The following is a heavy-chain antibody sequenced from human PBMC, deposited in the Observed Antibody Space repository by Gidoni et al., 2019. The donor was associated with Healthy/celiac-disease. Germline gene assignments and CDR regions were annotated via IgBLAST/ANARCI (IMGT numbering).Heavy chain of an antibody. CDR2: IIPIVGTA. CDR1: GGTFSSYA. V-gene: IGHV1-69*06. CDR3: ARGPRSGSLPRYAFDI. D-gene: IGHD1-26*01. J-gene: IGHJ3*02. Sequence: QVQLVQSGAEVKKPGSSVKISCKASGGTFSSYAISWVRQAPGQGLEWMGGIIPIVGTANYAQKFQGRVTITADKSTSTAYMELSSLRSEDTAVYYCARGPRSGSLPRYAFDIWGQGTMVTVSS.